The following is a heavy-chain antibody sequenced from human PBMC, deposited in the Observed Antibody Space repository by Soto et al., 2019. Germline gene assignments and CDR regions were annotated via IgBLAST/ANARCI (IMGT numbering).Heavy chain of an antibody. CDR3: ARLNWNYASFDY. D-gene: IGHD1-7*01. CDR2: ISSSSSYI. J-gene: IGHJ4*02. Sequence: GGSLRLSCAASGFTFSSYSMNWVRQAPGKGLEWVSSISSSSSYIYYADSVKGRFTISRDNAKNSLYLQMNSLRAEDTAVYYCARLNWNYASFDYWGQGTLVTVSS. V-gene: IGHV3-21*01. CDR1: GFTFSSYS.